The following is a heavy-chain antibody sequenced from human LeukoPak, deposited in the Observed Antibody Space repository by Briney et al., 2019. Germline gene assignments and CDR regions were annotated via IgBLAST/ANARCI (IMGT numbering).Heavy chain of an antibody. D-gene: IGHD5-12*01. CDR2: ISSSSSYI. J-gene: IGHJ4*02. CDR3: VVGRYSGYNNPTTIFDY. Sequence: SGGSLRLSCAASGFTFSSYSMNWVRQAPGKGLEWVSSISSSSSYIYYADSVKGRFTISRDNAKNSLYLQMNSLRAEDTAVYYCVVGRYSGYNNPTTIFDYWGQGTLVTVSS. V-gene: IGHV3-21*01. CDR1: GFTFSSYS.